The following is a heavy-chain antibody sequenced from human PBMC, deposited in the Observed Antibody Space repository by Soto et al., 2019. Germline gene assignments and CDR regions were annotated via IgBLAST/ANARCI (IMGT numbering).Heavy chain of an antibody. V-gene: IGHV2-5*02. D-gene: IGHD7-27*01. CDR1: GFSLSTSGVG. Sequence: QITLKESGPTLVKPTQTLTLTCTFSGFSLSTSGVGVGWIRQPPGKALEWLALIYWDDDKRYSPSLKRRLTTTKDTSKTQVVLTMTNMDPVDTATYYCAHTLPPWGGMDVWGQGTTVTVSS. J-gene: IGHJ6*02. CDR3: AHTLPPWGGMDV. CDR2: IYWDDDK.